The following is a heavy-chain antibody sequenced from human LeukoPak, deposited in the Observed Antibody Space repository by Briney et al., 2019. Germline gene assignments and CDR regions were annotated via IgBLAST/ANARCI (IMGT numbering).Heavy chain of an antibody. J-gene: IGHJ4*02. CDR2: NSGDGEAP. D-gene: IGHD1-26*01. CDR1: GFTFNNHA. Sequence: GGSLRLSCAASGFTFNNHAMSWVRQSPGKGLEWVAANSGDGEAPYYADSMKGRFTISRDNSKNTVYLQLNRLRGEDTAIYYCAKDHFFLGSYFEQWGQGTPVTVSS. V-gene: IGHV3-23*01. CDR3: AKDHFFLGSYFEQ.